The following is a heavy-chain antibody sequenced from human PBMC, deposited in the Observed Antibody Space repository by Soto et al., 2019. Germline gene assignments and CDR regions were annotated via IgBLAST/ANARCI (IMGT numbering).Heavy chain of an antibody. V-gene: IGHV3-23*01. J-gene: IGHJ4*02. Sequence: GWSLRLSCAASGFTFSSFAMSWVRQAPGKGLDWVSAISGSEGSTYSADSGKGRFTISTDNSTNTLYLQMSSLKAEDTAVYYCARGVSACKGSPPDFSGQGSLVTVSS. D-gene: IGHD2-15*01. CDR3: ARGVSACKGSPPDF. CDR2: ISGSEGST. CDR1: GFTFSSFA.